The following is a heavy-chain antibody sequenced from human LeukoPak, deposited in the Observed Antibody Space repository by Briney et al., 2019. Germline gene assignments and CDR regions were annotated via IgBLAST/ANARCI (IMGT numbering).Heavy chain of an antibody. J-gene: IGHJ5*02. D-gene: IGHD4-17*01. V-gene: IGHV4-59*01. Sequence: SETLSLTCTVSGGSISSYYWSWIRQPPGKGLEWIGYIYYSGSTNYNPSLKNRVTISVDTSKNQFSLKLSSVTAADTAVYYCAREIDYGDYGWFDPWGQGTLVTVSS. CDR3: AREIDYGDYGWFDP. CDR2: IYYSGST. CDR1: GGSISSYY.